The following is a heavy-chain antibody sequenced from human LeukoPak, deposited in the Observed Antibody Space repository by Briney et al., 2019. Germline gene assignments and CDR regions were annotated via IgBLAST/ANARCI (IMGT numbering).Heavy chain of an antibody. J-gene: IGHJ5*02. V-gene: IGHV4-39*07. D-gene: IGHD2-15*01. Sequence: SETLSLTCTVSGGSISSGSYHWSWIRQPPGKGLEWIGEINHSGSTNYNPSLKSRVTISVDTSKNQFSLKLSSVTAADTAVYYCAGGYCGGGSCYPQWFDPWGQGTLVIVSS. CDR2: INHSGST. CDR3: AGGYCGGGSCYPQWFDP. CDR1: GGSISSGSYH.